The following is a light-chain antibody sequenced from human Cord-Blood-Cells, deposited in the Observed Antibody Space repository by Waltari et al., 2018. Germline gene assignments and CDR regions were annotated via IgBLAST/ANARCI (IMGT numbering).Light chain of an antibody. CDR3: QQYGSSFT. CDR1: QSVSSSY. Sequence: ASQSVSSSYLAWYQQKPGQAPRLLIYGASSRATGIPDRFSGSGSGTAFTLTISRLEPEDFAVYYCQQYGSSFTFGPGTKVDIK. V-gene: IGKV3-20*01. CDR2: GAS. J-gene: IGKJ3*01.